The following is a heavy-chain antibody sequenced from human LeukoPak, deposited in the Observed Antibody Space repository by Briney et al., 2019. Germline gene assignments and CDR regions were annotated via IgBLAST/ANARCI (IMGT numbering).Heavy chain of an antibody. D-gene: IGHD3-22*01. Sequence: EAGGSLRLSCAASGFTFSSYSMNWVRQAPGKGLEWVSSISSSSSYIYYADSAKGRFTISRDNAKNSLYLQMNSLRAEDTAVYYCARDNQYYYDSSGNDWGQGTLVTVSS. CDR1: GFTFSSYS. CDR2: ISSSSSYI. V-gene: IGHV3-21*01. CDR3: ARDNQYYYDSSGND. J-gene: IGHJ4*02.